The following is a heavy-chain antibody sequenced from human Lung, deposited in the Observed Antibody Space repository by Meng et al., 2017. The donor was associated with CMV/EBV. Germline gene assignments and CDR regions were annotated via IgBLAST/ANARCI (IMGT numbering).Heavy chain of an antibody. CDR2: IYWDDDK. Sequence: QITLKQSGPTLLKPTPTLTLTCTFSGFSLSTSEVGVGWIRQPPGKALEWLAVIYWDDDKRYSPSLKSRLTITKDTSKNQVVLTLTNMDPVDTATYYCALFTRSWFDPWGQGTLVTVSS. V-gene: IGHV2-5*02. D-gene: IGHD2-2*01. CDR3: ALFTRSWFDP. CDR1: GFSLSTSEVG. J-gene: IGHJ5*02.